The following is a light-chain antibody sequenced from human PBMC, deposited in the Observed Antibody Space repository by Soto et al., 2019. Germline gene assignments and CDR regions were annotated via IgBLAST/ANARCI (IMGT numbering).Light chain of an antibody. CDR3: ASYTRTTTLV. V-gene: IGLV2-14*01. J-gene: IGLJ2*01. Sequence: QPALTQPASVSGSPGLSITISCTGTISDIGGYNFISWYQHHPGKAPKLVIYDVNNRPSGISYRFSGSKSGNTASLTISGLQAEDEADYYCASYTRTTTLVFGGGTKVTVL. CDR2: DVN. CDR1: ISDIGGYNF.